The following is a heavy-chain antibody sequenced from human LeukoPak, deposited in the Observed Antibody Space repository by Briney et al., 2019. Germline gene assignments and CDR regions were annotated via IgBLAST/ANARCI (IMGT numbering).Heavy chain of an antibody. CDR3: ARDTKYAFDN. D-gene: IGHD2-2*01. Sequence: PGGSLRLSCAASGFTFSDYSMNWVRGAPGKGLEWISYVGISSGNTKYADSVKGRFTISGDKAKNSLYLQMNSLRVEDTAVYYCARDTKYAFDNWGQGTLVTVSS. CDR1: GFTFSDYS. CDR2: VGISSGNT. V-gene: IGHV3-48*01. J-gene: IGHJ4*02.